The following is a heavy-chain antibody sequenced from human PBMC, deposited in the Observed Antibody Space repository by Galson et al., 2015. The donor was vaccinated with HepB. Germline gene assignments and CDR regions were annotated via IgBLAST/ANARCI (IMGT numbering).Heavy chain of an antibody. V-gene: IGHV5-10-1*01. D-gene: IGHD7-27*01. CDR1: GYTFTFHW. CDR3: ARRQMGTDDAFDI. CDR2: IDPSDSDT. Sequence: QSGAEVKKPGESLRISCKGSGYTFTFHWISWVRQKPGKGLEWMGRIDPSDSDTNYSPSFQDHVTISADKSTSTANLQWSSLKASDTGIYYCARRQMGTDDAFDIWGQGTMVTVSS. J-gene: IGHJ3*02.